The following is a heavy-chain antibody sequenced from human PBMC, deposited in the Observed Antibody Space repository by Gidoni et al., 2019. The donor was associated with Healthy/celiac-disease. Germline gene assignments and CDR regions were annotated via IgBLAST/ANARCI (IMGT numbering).Heavy chain of an antibody. D-gene: IGHD2-2*01. Sequence: QLQLQASGPGLVTPADTLFLTCTGAGGSISSSSYYWGWIRQPPGRGLEWIGSIYYSGSTYYNPSLKSRVTISVDTSKNQFSLKLSSVTAADTAVYYCARQKDIVVVPAAIYGMDVWGKGTTVTVSS. CDR3: ARQKDIVVVPAAIYGMDV. V-gene: IGHV4-39*01. J-gene: IGHJ6*04. CDR2: IYYSGST. CDR1: GGSISSSSYY.